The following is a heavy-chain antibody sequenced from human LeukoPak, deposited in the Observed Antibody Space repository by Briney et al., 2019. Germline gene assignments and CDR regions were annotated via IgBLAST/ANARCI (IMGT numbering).Heavy chain of an antibody. D-gene: IGHD6-19*01. V-gene: IGHV1-69*02. CDR1: GGTFSSYT. CDR3: ARTAIAVAAVDI. Sequence: SVKVSCKASGGTFSSYTISWVRQAPGQGLEWMGRIIPILGIANYAQKFQGRVKITADKSTSTAYMELSSLRSEDTAVYYCARTAIAVAAVDIWGQGTMVTVSS. J-gene: IGHJ3*02. CDR2: IIPILGIA.